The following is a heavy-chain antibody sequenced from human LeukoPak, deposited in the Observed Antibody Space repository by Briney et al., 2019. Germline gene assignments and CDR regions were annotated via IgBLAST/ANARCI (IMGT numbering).Heavy chain of an antibody. V-gene: IGHV5-51*01. CDR3: ARHPYYYGSGSHFDY. CDR1: GYSFTSYW. J-gene: IGHJ4*02. Sequence: GESLKISCKGSGYSFTSYWIGWVRQMPGKGLDWMGIIYPGDSDTRYSPSFQGQVTISADKSISTAYLQWSSLKASDTAMYYCARHPYYYGSGSHFDYWGQGTLVTVSS. CDR2: IYPGDSDT. D-gene: IGHD3-10*01.